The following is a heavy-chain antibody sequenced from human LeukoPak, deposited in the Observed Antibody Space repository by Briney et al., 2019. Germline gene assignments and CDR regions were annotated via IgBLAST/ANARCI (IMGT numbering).Heavy chain of an antibody. J-gene: IGHJ4*02. Sequence: PGGSLRLSCAASGFTFSSYWMSWVRQAPGKGLEWVAEIKPDGSEKYYVDSVKGRFTISRDNAENSLYLQMNSLRAEDTAVYYCARSRYYFDYWGQGTLVTVSS. CDR3: ARSRYYFDY. CDR2: IKPDGSEK. CDR1: GFTFSSYW. V-gene: IGHV3-7*01.